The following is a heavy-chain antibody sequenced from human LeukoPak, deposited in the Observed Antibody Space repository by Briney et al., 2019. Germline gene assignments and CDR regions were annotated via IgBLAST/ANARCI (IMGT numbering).Heavy chain of an antibody. CDR1: GGSISSYY. CDR3: ARAEYQLRYGMDV. V-gene: IGHV4-59*01. J-gene: IGHJ6*04. Sequence: PSETLSLTCTVSGGSISSYYWSWIRQPPGKGLEWIGYIYYSGSTNYNPPLKSRVTISVDTSKNQFSLKLSSVTAADTAVYYCARAEYQLRYGMDVWGKGTTVTVSS. D-gene: IGHD2-2*01. CDR2: IYYSGST.